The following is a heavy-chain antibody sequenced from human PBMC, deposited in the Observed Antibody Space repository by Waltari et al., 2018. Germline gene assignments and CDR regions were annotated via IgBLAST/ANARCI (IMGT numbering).Heavy chain of an antibody. CDR3: ARETDQAFDI. Sequence: EVQLVESGGGLVKPGGSLRLSCAASGFTFSIYSMNWVRRAPGKGVEWVSPISSGSNYIYYADSLKGRFTISRDNAKNSLYLQVKSLRADDTAVYYCARETDQAFDIWGQGTMVTVSS. D-gene: IGHD2-2*01. V-gene: IGHV3-21*01. CDR2: ISSGSNYI. J-gene: IGHJ3*02. CDR1: GFTFSIYS.